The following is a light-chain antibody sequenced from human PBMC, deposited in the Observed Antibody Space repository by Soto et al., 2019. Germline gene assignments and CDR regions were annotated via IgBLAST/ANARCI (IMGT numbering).Light chain of an antibody. Sequence: QPVLTQSPSASASLGASVKPTCTLNSGHSSYSIAWHQQQPEKGPRYLMKLNSDGSHSKGDGIPDRFSGSTSGAERYLTISSLQSEDEADYYCQTWGTGIHVVFGGGTKLTVL. CDR2: LNSDGSH. J-gene: IGLJ2*01. CDR1: SGHSSYS. CDR3: QTWGTGIHVV. V-gene: IGLV4-69*02.